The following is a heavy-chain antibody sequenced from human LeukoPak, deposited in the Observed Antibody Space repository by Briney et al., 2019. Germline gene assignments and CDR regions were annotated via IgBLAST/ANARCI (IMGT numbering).Heavy chain of an antibody. D-gene: IGHD4-17*01. CDR2: IIPIFGTA. V-gene: IGHV1-69*06. CDR3: ASLGAYYYYYYYMDL. CDR1: GGTFSSYA. J-gene: IGHJ6*03. Sequence: ASVKVSCKASGGTFSSYAISWVRQAPGQGLEWMGGIIPIFGTANYAQKFQGRVTITADKSTSTAYMALSSLRSAHTAVSSCASLGAYYYYYYYMDLWGKGTTVPISS.